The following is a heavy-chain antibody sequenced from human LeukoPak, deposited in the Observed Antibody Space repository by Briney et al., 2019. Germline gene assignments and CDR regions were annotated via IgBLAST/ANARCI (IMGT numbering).Heavy chain of an antibody. D-gene: IGHD2-2*01. CDR1: GGSISSGGYY. Sequence: SETLSLTCTVSGGSISSGGYYWSWIRQHPGKGLEWIGYIYYSGSTFYNPSLESRVTISVDTSKNQFSLKLSSVTAADTAVYYCARESGYCSTTSCPATSFDYWGQGTLVTVSS. J-gene: IGHJ4*02. CDR3: ARESGYCSTTSCPATSFDY. V-gene: IGHV4-31*03. CDR2: IYYSGST.